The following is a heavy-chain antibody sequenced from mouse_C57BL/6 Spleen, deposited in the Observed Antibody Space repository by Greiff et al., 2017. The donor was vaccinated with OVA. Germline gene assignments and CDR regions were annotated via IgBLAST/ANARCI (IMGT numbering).Heavy chain of an antibody. J-gene: IGHJ2*01. Sequence: EVQLVESGPGLVKPSQSLSLTCSVTGYSITSGYYWNWIRQFPGNKLEWMGYISYDGSHNYNPSLNNRITITRETSKNQSFLKLNSVTTDDTSTYYCAREEGMLTTGDYWGQGTTLTVSS. CDR3: AREEGMLTTGDY. CDR1: GYSITSGYY. V-gene: IGHV3-6*01. D-gene: IGHD2-2*01. CDR2: ISYDGSH.